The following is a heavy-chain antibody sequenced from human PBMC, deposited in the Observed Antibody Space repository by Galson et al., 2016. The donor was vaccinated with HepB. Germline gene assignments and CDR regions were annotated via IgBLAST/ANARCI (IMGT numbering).Heavy chain of an antibody. CDR3: ARDPATAGYFDL. CDR1: GFTFSSYS. J-gene: IGHJ2*01. V-gene: IGHV3-21*01. Sequence: SLRLSCAASGFTFSSYSMNWVRQAPGKGLEWVSCISSSSRHIYYSDSLKGRVTISRDNAKNSLFLQVNSLRDEDTAVYFCARDPATAGYFDLWGRGTLVTVSS. CDR2: ISSSSRHI.